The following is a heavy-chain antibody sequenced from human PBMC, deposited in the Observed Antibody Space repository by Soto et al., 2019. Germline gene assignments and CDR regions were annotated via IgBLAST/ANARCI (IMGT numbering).Heavy chain of an antibody. CDR2: IYYSGST. CDR3: ASNLVVPAAMRGYYYYYYGMDV. V-gene: IGHV4-39*01. D-gene: IGHD2-2*01. Sequence: PSETLSLTCTVSGGSISSSSYYWGWIRQPPGKGLEWIGSIYYSGSTYYNPSLKSRVTISVDTSKNQFSLKLSSVTAADTAVYYCASNLVVPAAMRGYYYYYYGMDVWGQGTTVT. J-gene: IGHJ6*02. CDR1: GGSISSSSYY.